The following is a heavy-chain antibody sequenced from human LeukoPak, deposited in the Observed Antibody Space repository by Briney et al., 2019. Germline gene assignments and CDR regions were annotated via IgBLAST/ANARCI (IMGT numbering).Heavy chain of an antibody. D-gene: IGHD2-15*01. Sequence: ASVKVSCKASGYTFTTFGITWVRQAPGQGLEWMGWINTYNRNTNYAQNIQGRGTITTDTSTSTAYMELRRLTSDDTAVYYCARLGSDCGGGNCYWGQGTLVTVSS. CDR3: ARLGSDCGGGNCY. J-gene: IGHJ4*02. CDR2: INTYNRNT. CDR1: GYTFTTFG. V-gene: IGHV1-18*01.